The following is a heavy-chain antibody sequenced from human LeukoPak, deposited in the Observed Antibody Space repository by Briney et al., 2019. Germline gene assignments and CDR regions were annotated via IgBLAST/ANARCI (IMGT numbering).Heavy chain of an antibody. V-gene: IGHV1-24*01. CDR2: FDAEQDET. D-gene: IGHD1-1*01. CDR1: GYALAELS. J-gene: IGHJ4*02. CDR3: ATDMMNGTTWRDY. Sequence: ASVKVSCKVSGYALAELSIHWVRQTPGKGLEWMGGFDAEQDETLYAQKFEGRVTMTVDTSTATAHLEMNRLTSDDTGVYFCATDMMNGTTWRDYWGQGTLVVVSS.